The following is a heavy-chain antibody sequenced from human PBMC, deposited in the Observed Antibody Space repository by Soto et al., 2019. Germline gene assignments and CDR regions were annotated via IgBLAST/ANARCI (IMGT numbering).Heavy chain of an antibody. V-gene: IGHV4-59*08. CDR3: ARRYGPGFDY. Sequence: SDTLSLTFTVSGCSISSYYWILIRQPPGKGLEWIWYIYYSGSTNYNPSLKSRVTISVVTSKNQFSLKLSSVTAADTAVYYCARRYGPGFDYWGQGTLVTVSS. CDR1: GCSISSYY. CDR2: IYYSGST. D-gene: IGHD4-17*01. J-gene: IGHJ4*02.